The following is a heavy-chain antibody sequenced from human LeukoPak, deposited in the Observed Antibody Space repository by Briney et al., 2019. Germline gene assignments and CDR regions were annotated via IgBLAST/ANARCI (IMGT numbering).Heavy chain of an antibody. V-gene: IGHV4-30-2*01. Sequence: SQTLSLTCAVSGGSISSGGYSWSWIRQPPGKGLEWIGYIYRGGSTHYNPSLKSRVTISVDRPKNQFSLKLRSVTAADTAVYYCAREYYDILTGSTWFDPWGQGTLVTVSS. CDR1: GGSISSGGYS. CDR2: IYRGGST. CDR3: AREYYDILTGSTWFDP. J-gene: IGHJ5*02. D-gene: IGHD3-9*01.